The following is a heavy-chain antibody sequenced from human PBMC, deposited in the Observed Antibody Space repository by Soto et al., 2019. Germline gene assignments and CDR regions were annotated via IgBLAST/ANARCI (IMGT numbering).Heavy chain of an antibody. CDR2: IWYDGSNK. CDR1: GFTFSSYG. Sequence: GGSLRLSCAASGFTFSSYGMHWVRQAPGKGLEWVAVIWYDGSNKYYAVSVKGRFTISRDNSKNTLYLQMNSLRAEDTAVYYCARDIVVVPAAISPLYGMDVWGQGTTVTVSS. CDR3: ARDIVVVPAAISPLYGMDV. J-gene: IGHJ6*02. V-gene: IGHV3-33*01. D-gene: IGHD2-2*01.